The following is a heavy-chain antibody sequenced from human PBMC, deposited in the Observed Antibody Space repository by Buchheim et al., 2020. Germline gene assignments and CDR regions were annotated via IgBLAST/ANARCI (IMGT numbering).Heavy chain of an antibody. CDR1: DGSITSGSYY. V-gene: IGHV4-61*02. J-gene: IGHJ4*02. CDR3: ARDIGQQLISN. D-gene: IGHD6-13*01. Sequence: QVQLQESGPGLVKPSQTLSLTCTVSDGSITSGSYYWSWIRQPAGKGLELIGRIYTSGSTSYNPSLKSRVTISLDTSKNQFSLKLSSVTAADTAVYYCARDIGQQLISNWGQGTL. CDR2: IYTSGST.